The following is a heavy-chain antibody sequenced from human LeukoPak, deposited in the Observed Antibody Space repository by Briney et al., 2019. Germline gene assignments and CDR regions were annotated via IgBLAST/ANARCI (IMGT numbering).Heavy chain of an antibody. CDR3: ARGSVPHSNGWPLCNY. J-gene: IGHJ4*02. D-gene: IGHD6-19*01. V-gene: IGHV3-21*01. CDR2: ISSSSSYI. Sequence: GGSLRLSCAASGFTFSSYSMNWVRQAPGKGLEWVSSISSSSSYIYYADSVKGRFTISRDNAKNLLYLQMNSLRAEDTAVYYCARGSVPHSNGWPLCNYWGQGTLVTVSS. CDR1: GFTFSSYS.